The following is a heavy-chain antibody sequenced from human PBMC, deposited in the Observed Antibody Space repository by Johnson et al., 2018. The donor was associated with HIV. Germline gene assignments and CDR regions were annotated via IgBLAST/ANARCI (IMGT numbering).Heavy chain of an antibody. Sequence: QVQLVESGGGVVQPGRYLRLSCAASGFTFSSYGMHWVRQAPGKGLEWVAVISYDGSNKYYADSVKGRFTISRDNSKNTLYLQMNSLRDEDTAVYYCARDGLEVDAFDIWGQGTMVTVAS. V-gene: IGHV3-30*03. CDR1: GFTFSSYG. CDR3: ARDGLEVDAFDI. J-gene: IGHJ3*02. CDR2: ISYDGSNK. D-gene: IGHD3-3*01.